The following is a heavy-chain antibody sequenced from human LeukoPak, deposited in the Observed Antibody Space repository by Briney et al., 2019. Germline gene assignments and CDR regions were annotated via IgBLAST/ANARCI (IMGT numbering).Heavy chain of an antibody. D-gene: IGHD6-13*01. Sequence: ASVKVSCKASGYIFTSYDINWVRQATGQGLEWMGWTNPISGYTGSAQKFQGRVTMTRNTSISTAYPELSSLRSDDTAVYYCARGNRLYSSSWSSLPFDIWGQGTMVTVSS. CDR1: GYIFTSYD. CDR2: TNPISGYT. V-gene: IGHV1-8*01. J-gene: IGHJ3*02. CDR3: ARGNRLYSSSWSSLPFDI.